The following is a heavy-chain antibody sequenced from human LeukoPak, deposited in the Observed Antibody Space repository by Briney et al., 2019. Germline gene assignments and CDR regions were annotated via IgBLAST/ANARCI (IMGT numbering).Heavy chain of an antibody. D-gene: IGHD5-24*01. CDR3: ARVRRRDGYNWGFDY. V-gene: IGHV4-4*07. Sequence: PSETLSLTCTVPGGSIRSYFWSWIRQPAGKGLEWIGRIYSSGSTDYNPSLKSRVTMSVDTSKNQFSLKLSTVTAADTAVYYCARVRRRDGYNWGFDYWGQGTLVTVSS. CDR2: IYSSGST. CDR1: GGSIRSYF. J-gene: IGHJ4*02.